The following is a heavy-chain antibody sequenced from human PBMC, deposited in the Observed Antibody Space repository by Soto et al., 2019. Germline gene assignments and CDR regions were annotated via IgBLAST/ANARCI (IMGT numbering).Heavy chain of an antibody. D-gene: IGHD6-13*01. CDR2: ISSSSSYI. CDR3: ARPPGIAAAGTSLVENTDY. J-gene: IGHJ4*02. CDR1: GFTFSSYS. V-gene: IGHV3-21*01. Sequence: EVQLVESGGGLVKPGGSLRLSRAASGFTFSSYSMNWVRQAPGKGLEWVSSISSSSSYIYYADSVKGRFTISRDNAKNSLYLQMDSLRAEDTAVYYCARPPGIAAAGTSLVENTDYWGQGTLVTVSS.